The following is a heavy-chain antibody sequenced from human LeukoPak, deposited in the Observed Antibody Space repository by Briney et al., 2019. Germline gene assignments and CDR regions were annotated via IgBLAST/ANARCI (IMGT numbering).Heavy chain of an antibody. D-gene: IGHD3-10*01. CDR2: IYYSGST. J-gene: IGHJ4*02. V-gene: IGHV4-39*01. CDR1: GGSISSSSYY. Sequence: SVTLSLTCTVSGGSISSSSYYWGWIRQPPGKGLEWIGSIYYSGSTYYNPSLKSRVTISVDTSKNQFSLKLSSVTAADTAVYYCARHVHVLLWFGTFDYWGQGTLVTVSS. CDR3: ARHVHVLLWFGTFDY.